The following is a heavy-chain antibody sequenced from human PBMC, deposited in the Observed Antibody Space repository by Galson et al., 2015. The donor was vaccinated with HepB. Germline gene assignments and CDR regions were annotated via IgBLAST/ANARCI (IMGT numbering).Heavy chain of an antibody. Sequence: SLRLSCAASGFTFSSYAMSWVRQAPGKGLEWVSAISGSGGSTYYADSVKGRFTISRDNSKNTLYLQMNSLRAEDTAVYYCAKVGITMIVVVITTWQHDYWGQGTLVTVSS. CDR1: GFTFSSYA. D-gene: IGHD3-22*01. CDR2: ISGSGGST. CDR3: AKVGITMIVVVITTWQHDY. V-gene: IGHV3-23*01. J-gene: IGHJ4*02.